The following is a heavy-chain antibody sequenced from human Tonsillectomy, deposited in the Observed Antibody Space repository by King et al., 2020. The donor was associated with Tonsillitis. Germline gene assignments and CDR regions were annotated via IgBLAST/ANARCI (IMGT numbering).Heavy chain of an antibody. J-gene: IGHJ5*02. Sequence: VQLVESGGALVQPGGSLRLSCATSGFTFSSYAMSWVRQAPGKGLEWVSGISGVDGSTYYVDSVKGRFTISRDNSKDTLYLQMDSLRAEDTAVYYCARAGDYGDYECFDPWGQGTLVTVSS. D-gene: IGHD4-17*01. CDR2: ISGVDGST. CDR3: ARAGDYGDYECFDP. V-gene: IGHV3-23*04. CDR1: GFTFSSYA.